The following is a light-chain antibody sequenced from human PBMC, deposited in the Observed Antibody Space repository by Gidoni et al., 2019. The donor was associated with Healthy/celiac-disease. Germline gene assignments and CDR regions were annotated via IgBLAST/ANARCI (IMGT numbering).Light chain of an antibody. CDR3: QQYNSYPT. CDR2: KAS. Sequence: DIQMTQSPSTLSASVGDRVTITCRASQSISSWLALYQQKPGKPPKLLIYKASSLESGVTSRFSGSGFGTEFTLTISSLQPDDFATYYCQQYNSYPTFGGGTKVEIK. CDR1: QSISSW. V-gene: IGKV1-5*03. J-gene: IGKJ4*01.